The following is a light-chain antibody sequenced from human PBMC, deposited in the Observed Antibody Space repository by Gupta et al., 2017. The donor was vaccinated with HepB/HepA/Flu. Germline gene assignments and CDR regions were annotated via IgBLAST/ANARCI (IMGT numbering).Light chain of an antibody. Sequence: DIQMTQSPSSLSASVGDRVTITCLASQRISSYLNWYQQKPGKAPKLLIYAASSLQSGVPSRFSGSGSGTDFTLTISRLQPEDFATYYCQQRDSTPLTFGGGTKVEIK. CDR1: QRISSY. V-gene: IGKV1-39*01. J-gene: IGKJ4*01. CDR3: QQRDSTPLT. CDR2: AAS.